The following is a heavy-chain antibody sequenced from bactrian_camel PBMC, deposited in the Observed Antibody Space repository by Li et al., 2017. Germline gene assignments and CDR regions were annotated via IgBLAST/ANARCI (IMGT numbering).Heavy chain of an antibody. J-gene: IGHJ4*01. CDR3: AAGRGWFTASTLNPSRSDY. CDR2: LDVDGQT. D-gene: IGHD2*01. Sequence: HVQLVESGGGSVQSGGSLRLSCAASGYSYSSYCMGWFRQVRGKGREAIAQLDVDGQTMYDDSVRGRFTISEDNAKNTVYLQMNSLKPEDTAMYYCAAGRGWFTASTLNPSRSDYRGQGTQVTVS. V-gene: IGHV3S9*01. CDR1: GYSYSSYC.